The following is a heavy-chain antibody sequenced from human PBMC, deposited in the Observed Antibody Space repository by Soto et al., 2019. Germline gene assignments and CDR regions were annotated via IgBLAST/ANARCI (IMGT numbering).Heavy chain of an antibody. CDR3: ARPRDGGRYCSGGSCYGWFDP. Sequence: PGESLKISCKGSGYSFTSYWIGWVRQMPGKGLEWMGIIYPGDSDTRYSPSFQGQVTISADKSISTAYLQWSSLKASDTAMYYCARPRDGGRYCSGGSCYGWFDPWGQGTLVTVSS. V-gene: IGHV5-51*01. CDR1: GYSFTSYW. D-gene: IGHD2-15*01. CDR2: IYPGDSDT. J-gene: IGHJ5*02.